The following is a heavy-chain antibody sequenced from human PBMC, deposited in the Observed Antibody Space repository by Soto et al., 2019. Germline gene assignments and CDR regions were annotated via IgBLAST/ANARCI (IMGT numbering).Heavy chain of an antibody. CDR2: IIPILGIA. CDR3: ARIVATIYFDYYYSMDV. J-gene: IGHJ6*02. V-gene: IGHV1-69*02. Sequence: GASVKVSCKASGGTFSSYTISWVRQAPGQGLEWMGRIIPILGIANYAQKFQGRVTITADKSTSTAYMELSSLRSEDTAVYYCARIVATIYFDYYYSMDVWGQGTTVTVSS. CDR1: GGTFSSYT. D-gene: IGHD5-12*01.